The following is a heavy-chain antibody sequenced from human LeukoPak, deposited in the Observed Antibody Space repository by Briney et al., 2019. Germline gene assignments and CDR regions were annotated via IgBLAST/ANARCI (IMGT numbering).Heavy chain of an antibody. CDR3: ASTMVRGSSNWFDP. Sequence: PGGSLRLSCAASGFTFSSYGMSWVRQAPGKGLEWVSAISGSGGSTYYADSVKGRFTISRDNSKNTLYLQMNSLRAEDTAVYYCASTMVRGSSNWFDPWGQGTLVTVSS. D-gene: IGHD3-10*01. CDR1: GFTFSSYG. J-gene: IGHJ5*02. V-gene: IGHV3-23*01. CDR2: ISGSGGST.